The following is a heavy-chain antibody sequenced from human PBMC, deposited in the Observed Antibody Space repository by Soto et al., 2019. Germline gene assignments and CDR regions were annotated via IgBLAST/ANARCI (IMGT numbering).Heavy chain of an antibody. CDR2: IIPIFGTA. D-gene: IGHD3-10*01. Sequence: ASVKVSCKASGVTFSSYAISWVRQAPGQGLEWMGGIIPIFGTANYAQKFQGRVTITADESTSTAYMELSSLRSEDTAVYYCARDQTTYYYGSGSYFFRYYYYGMDVWGQGTTVTVSS. CDR3: ARDQTTYYYGSGSYFFRYYYYGMDV. V-gene: IGHV1-69*13. J-gene: IGHJ6*02. CDR1: GVTFSSYA.